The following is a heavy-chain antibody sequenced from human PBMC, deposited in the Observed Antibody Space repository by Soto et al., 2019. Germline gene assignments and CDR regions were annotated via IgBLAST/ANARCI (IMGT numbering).Heavy chain of an antibody. CDR2: ISGSGGST. J-gene: IGHJ4*02. D-gene: IGHD4-4*01. V-gene: IGHV3-23*01. CDR1: GFTFSSYA. CDR3: AKGVIFTVTEYYFDY. Sequence: GGSLRLSCAASGFTFSSYAMSWVRQAPGKGLEWVSAISGSGGSTYYADSVKGRFTISRDNSKNTLYLQMNSLRAEDAAVYYCAKGVIFTVTEYYFDYWGQGTLVTVSS.